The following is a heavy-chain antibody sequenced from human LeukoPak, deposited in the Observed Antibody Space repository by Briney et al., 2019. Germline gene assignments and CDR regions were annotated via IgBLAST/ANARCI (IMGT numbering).Heavy chain of an antibody. J-gene: IGHJ4*02. D-gene: IGHD4-17*01. CDR3: ARLAPVAHSGDYLGYFDY. CDR2: VFYTGSA. V-gene: IGHV4-59*08. Sequence: SETLSLTCTVSGGFLTSYYWTWVRQPPGKGLEWFGYVFYTGSANYNPSLKSRVTILVDTSKNQFSLNLNSVTAADTAVYYCARLAPVAHSGDYLGYFDYWGQGTLVTVSS. CDR1: GGFLTSYY.